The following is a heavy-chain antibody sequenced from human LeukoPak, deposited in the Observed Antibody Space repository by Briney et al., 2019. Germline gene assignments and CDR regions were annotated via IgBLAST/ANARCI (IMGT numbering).Heavy chain of an antibody. D-gene: IGHD2-2*01. CDR2: IYYSGST. V-gene: IGHV4-31*03. J-gene: IGHJ5*02. CDR1: GGSISSGGYY. Sequence: SQTLSLTCTVSGGSISSGGYYWSWIRQHPGKGLEWIGYIYYSGSTYYNPSLKSRVTISVDTSKNQFSLKLSSVTAADTAVHYCARVVVPAAMAWFDPWGQGTLVTVSS. CDR3: ARVVVPAAMAWFDP.